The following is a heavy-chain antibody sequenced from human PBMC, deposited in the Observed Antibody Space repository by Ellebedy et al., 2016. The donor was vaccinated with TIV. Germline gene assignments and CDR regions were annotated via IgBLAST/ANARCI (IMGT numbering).Heavy chain of an antibody. J-gene: IGHJ4*02. CDR1: GFSFSSYA. CDR3: AKDPDYDGRDY. CDR2: ISGRDIST. D-gene: IGHD4-17*01. V-gene: IGHV3-23*01. Sequence: GESLKISXAASGFSFSSYAMSWVRQAPGKGLEWVSAISGRDISTWYADSVKGRFTISRDNSKNTLYLQMNSLRAEDTAVYYCAKDPDYDGRDYWGQGTLVTVSS.